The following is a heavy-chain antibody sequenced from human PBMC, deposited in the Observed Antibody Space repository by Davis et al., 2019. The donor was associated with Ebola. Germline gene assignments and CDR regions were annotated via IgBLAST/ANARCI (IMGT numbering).Heavy chain of an antibody. CDR1: GGSISSSSYY. CDR3: ARQRVPGGSYSTYFDY. J-gene: IGHJ4*02. V-gene: IGHV4-39*01. CDR2: IYYSGST. D-gene: IGHD1-26*01. Sequence: PSETLSLTCTVSGGSISSSSYYWGWIRQPPGKGLEWIGSIYYSGSTYYNPSPKSRVTISVDTSKNQFSLKLSSVTAADTAVYYCARQRVPGGSYSTYFDYWGQGTLVTVSS.